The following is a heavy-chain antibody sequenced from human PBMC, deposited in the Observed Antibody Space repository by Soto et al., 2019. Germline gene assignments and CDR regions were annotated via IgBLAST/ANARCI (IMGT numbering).Heavy chain of an antibody. CDR2: IYPGDSDT. CDR3: ARQTHVLRYFXGFWDIPSAYYYYGMDV. Sequence: PGESLKISCKGSGYSFTIYWIGWVRQMPGKGLEWMGIIYPGDSDTRYSPSFQGQVTISADKSISTAYLQWSSLKASDTAMYYCARQTHVLRYFXGFWDIPSAYYYYGMDVWGQGTTVTVSS. J-gene: IGHJ6*02. V-gene: IGHV5-51*01. CDR1: GYSFTIYW. D-gene: IGHD3-9*01.